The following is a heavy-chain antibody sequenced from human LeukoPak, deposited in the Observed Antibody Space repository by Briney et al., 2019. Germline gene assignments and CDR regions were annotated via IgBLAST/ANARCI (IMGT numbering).Heavy chain of an antibody. Sequence: ASVKVSCKASGYTFTSYAMNWVRQAPGQGLEWMGMIYPRDGSTSYAQKLQGRVTVTRDTSTSTVHMELSGLRSEDTAVYYCARGQDDRSGTFDYWGQGILVTVSS. J-gene: IGHJ4*02. V-gene: IGHV1-46*01. CDR1: GYTFTSYA. CDR3: ARGQDDRSGTFDY. CDR2: IYPRDGST. D-gene: IGHD3-22*01.